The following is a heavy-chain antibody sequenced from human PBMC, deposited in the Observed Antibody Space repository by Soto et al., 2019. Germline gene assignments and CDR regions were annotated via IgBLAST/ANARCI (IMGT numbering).Heavy chain of an antibody. CDR2: IHFRGNT. V-gene: IGHV4-39*01. Sequence: SETLSLTCSVSGDSINSDKYYWGWIRQPPGKGLEWIESIHFRGNTYYNPSLQTRVTISLDKSKSQFSLKLNSVTAADSAVYFCARLEGLATISYYFDFWGQGALVTVSS. J-gene: IGHJ4*02. CDR3: ARLEGLATISYYFDF. D-gene: IGHD3-9*01. CDR1: GDSINSDKYY.